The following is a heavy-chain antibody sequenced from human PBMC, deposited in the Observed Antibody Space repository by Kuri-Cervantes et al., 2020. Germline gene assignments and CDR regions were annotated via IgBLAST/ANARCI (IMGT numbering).Heavy chain of an antibody. CDR1: GFTFSSYG. V-gene: IGHV3-30*03. CDR2: ISYDGSNK. D-gene: IGHD2-8*02. Sequence: GESLKISCAASGFTFSSYGMHWVRQAPGKGLEWVAVISYDGSNKYYADSVKGRFTISRDNSKNTLYLQMNSLRAEGTAVYYCARDRAYWVVNGMDVWGQGTTVTVSS. CDR3: ARDRAYWVVNGMDV. J-gene: IGHJ6*02.